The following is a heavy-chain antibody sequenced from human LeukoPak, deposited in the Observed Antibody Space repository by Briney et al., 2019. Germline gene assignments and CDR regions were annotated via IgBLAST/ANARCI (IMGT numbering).Heavy chain of an antibody. V-gene: IGHV3-23*01. CDR1: GFTFSSYA. CDR3: AKDLSYYYYMDV. CDR2: ISGSGGST. J-gene: IGHJ6*03. Sequence: GGSLRLSCAAPGFTFSSYAMSWVRQAPGKGLEWVSAISGSGGSTYYADSVKGRFTISRDNSKNTLYLQMNSLRAEDTAVYYCAKDLSYYYYMDVWGKGTTVTVSS.